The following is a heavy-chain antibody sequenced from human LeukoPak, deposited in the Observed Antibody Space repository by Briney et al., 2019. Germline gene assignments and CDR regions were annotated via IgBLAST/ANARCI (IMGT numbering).Heavy chain of an antibody. CDR2: IYYSGST. J-gene: IGHJ4*02. D-gene: IGHD3-3*01. CDR1: GGSISRGGYY. Sequence: PSETLSLTCTVSGGSISRGGYYWSWIRQHSGKGLEWIGYIYYSGSTYYNPSLKSRVTISVDTSKNQFSLKLSSVTAADTAVYYCARGDDFSKDLDYWGQGTLVTVSS. CDR3: ARGDDFSKDLDY. V-gene: IGHV4-31*03.